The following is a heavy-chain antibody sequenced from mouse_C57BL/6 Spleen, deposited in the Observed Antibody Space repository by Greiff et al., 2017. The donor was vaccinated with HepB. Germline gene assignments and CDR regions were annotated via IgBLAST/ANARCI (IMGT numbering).Heavy chain of an antibody. D-gene: IGHD2-5*01. CDR3: ARAYSNSPMDY. V-gene: IGHV3-1*01. J-gene: IGHJ4*01. CDR1: GYSITSGYD. CDR2: ISYSGST. Sequence: DVKLQESGPGMVKPSQSLSLTCTVTGYSITSGYDWHWIRHFPGNKLEWMGYISYSGSTNYNPSLKSRISITHDTSKNHFFLKLNSVTTEDTATYYCARAYSNSPMDYWGQGTSVTVSS.